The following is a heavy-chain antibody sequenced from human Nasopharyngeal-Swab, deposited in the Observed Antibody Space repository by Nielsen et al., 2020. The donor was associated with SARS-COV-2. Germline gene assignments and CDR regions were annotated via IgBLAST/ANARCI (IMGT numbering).Heavy chain of an antibody. CDR3: AREVVGGLVDS. CDR2: FSYTGIT. V-gene: IGHV4-59*12. J-gene: IGHJ4*02. D-gene: IGHD1-26*01. Sequence: GSLRLSCVASGFTFSRYWMSWIRQPPGKGLEWIGYFSYTGITNYNPSLKSRVTISVDMSKNQFSLKLSSVAAADTAVYYCAREVVGGLVDSWGQGTLVTVSS. CDR1: GFTFSRYW.